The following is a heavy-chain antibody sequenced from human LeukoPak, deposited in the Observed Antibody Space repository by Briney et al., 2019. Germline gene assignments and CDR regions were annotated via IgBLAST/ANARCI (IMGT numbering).Heavy chain of an antibody. J-gene: IGHJ5*02. V-gene: IGHV1-46*01. CDR3: ARDVTYDFWSGYWFDP. CDR2: INPSGGST. Sequence: ASVRVSCKASGYTFTSYYMHWVRQAPGQGLEWMGIINPSGGSTSYAQKFQGRVTMTRDTSTSKVYMELSSLRSEDTTVYHCARDVTYDFWSGYWFDPWGQGTLVTVSS. CDR1: GYTFTSYY. D-gene: IGHD3-3*01.